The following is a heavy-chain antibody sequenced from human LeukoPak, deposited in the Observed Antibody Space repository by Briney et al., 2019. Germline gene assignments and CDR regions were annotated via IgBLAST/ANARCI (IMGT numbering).Heavy chain of an antibody. Sequence: GGSLRLSCAASGFTFSSYAMSWVRQAPGTGLEWVSAISGSGGSTYYADSVKGRFTISRDNSKNTLYLQMNSLRAEDTAVYYCAKDLGAGTTKYFDYWGQGTLVTVSS. V-gene: IGHV3-23*01. D-gene: IGHD1-7*01. CDR3: AKDLGAGTTKYFDY. CDR2: ISGSGGST. J-gene: IGHJ4*02. CDR1: GFTFSSYA.